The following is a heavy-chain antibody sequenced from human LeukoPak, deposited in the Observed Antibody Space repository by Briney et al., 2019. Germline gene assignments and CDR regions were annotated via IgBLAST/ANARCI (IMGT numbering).Heavy chain of an antibody. D-gene: IGHD1-26*01. V-gene: IGHV1-2*04. CDR2: INPNSGGT. J-gene: IGHJ5*02. Sequence: GASMKVSCKASGYTFTSYGISWVRQAPGQGLEWMGWINPNSGGTNYAQKFQGWVTMTRDTSISTAYMELSRLRSDDTAVYYCARGSRPPNWFDPWGQGTLVTVSS. CDR1: GYTFTSYG. CDR3: ARGSRPPNWFDP.